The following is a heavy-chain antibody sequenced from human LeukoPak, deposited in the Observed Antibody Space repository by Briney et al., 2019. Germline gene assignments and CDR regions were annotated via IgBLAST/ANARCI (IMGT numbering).Heavy chain of an antibody. Sequence: SETLSLTCTVSGGSISSYYWSWIRQPAGKGLEWIGRIHTSGSTNYNPSLKSRVTMSVDTSKNQFSLKLSSVTAADTAVYYCARQSMTTVTTRFDPWGQGTLVTLSS. CDR1: GGSISSYY. CDR2: IHTSGST. J-gene: IGHJ5*02. CDR3: ARQSMTTVTTRFDP. V-gene: IGHV4-4*07. D-gene: IGHD4-17*01.